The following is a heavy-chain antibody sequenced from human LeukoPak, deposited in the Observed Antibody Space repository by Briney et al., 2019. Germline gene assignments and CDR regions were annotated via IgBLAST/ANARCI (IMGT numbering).Heavy chain of an antibody. Sequence: SETLSLTCSVSGASISGGTYYWGWIRQPPGKGLEWIGSIYYTGSTHDNPSLKSRVTISVDTSKNQFSLKLSSVTAADTAVYYCARRGGSGRAFDYWGQGTLVTVPS. D-gene: IGHD1-26*01. CDR1: GASISGGTYY. CDR2: IYYTGST. V-gene: IGHV4-39*01. J-gene: IGHJ4*02. CDR3: ARRGGSGRAFDY.